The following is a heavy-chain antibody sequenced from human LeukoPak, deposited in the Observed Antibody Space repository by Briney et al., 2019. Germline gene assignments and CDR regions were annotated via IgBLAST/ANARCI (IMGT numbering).Heavy chain of an antibody. CDR3: ARAGYGDYTVHYFDY. CDR1: GFTFSSYS. J-gene: IGHJ4*02. D-gene: IGHD4-17*01. V-gene: IGHV3-21*01. CDR2: ISSSSSYI. Sequence: PGGSLRLSCAASGFTFSSYSMNWVRQAPGKGLEWVSSISSSSSYIYYADSVKGRFTISRDNAKNSLYLQMNSLRAEDTAVYYCARAGYGDYTVHYFDYWGQGTLVTVSS.